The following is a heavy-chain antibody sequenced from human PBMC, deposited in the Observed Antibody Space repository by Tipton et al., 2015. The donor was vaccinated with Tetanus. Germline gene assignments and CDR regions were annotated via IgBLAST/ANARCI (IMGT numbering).Heavy chain of an antibody. V-gene: IGHV4-39*02. J-gene: IGHJ3*02. CDR3: ARPEASGRARGFDI. Sequence: GLVKPSETLSLSCTVSGGSISSSFYNWAWIRQPPGKGLEWIGTMYNSGATYYNPSLKGRVTISGDTSKNLFSLTSVTASDTAVYYCARPEASGRARGFDIWGQGTKVTVSP. D-gene: IGHD3-10*01. CDR2: MYNSGAT. CDR1: GGSISSSFYN.